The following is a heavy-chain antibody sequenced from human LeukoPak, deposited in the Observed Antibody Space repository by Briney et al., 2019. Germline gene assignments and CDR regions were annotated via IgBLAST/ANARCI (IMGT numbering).Heavy chain of an antibody. V-gene: IGHV3-21*01. Sequence: PGGSLRLSCAASGFSFNTYTMNWVRQAPGKGLEWVSSISSSGLYTYYADSVKGRFTMSRDNAKNSLYLHMNSLRADDTAVYYCARIWDLRFIGTWTGDYWGQGTLVTVSS. CDR2: ISSSGLYT. D-gene: IGHD3/OR15-3a*01. CDR3: ARIWDLRFIGTWTGDY. J-gene: IGHJ4*02. CDR1: GFSFNTYT.